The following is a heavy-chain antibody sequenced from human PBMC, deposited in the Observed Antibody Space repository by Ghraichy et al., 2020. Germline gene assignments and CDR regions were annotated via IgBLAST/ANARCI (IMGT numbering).Heavy chain of an antibody. CDR2: IKQDGSEK. J-gene: IGHJ3*02. V-gene: IGHV3-7*01. CDR1: GFTFSSYW. D-gene: IGHD6-6*01. CDR3: ARSIHSAFDI. Sequence: GESLNISCAASGFTFSSYWMSWVRQAPGKGLEWVANIKQDGSEKYYVDSVKGRFTISRDNAKNSLNLQMNSLRAEDTALYYCARSIHSAFDIWGQGTMVTVSS.